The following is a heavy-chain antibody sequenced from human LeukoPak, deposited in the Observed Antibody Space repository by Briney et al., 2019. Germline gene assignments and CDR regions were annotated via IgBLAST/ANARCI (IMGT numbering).Heavy chain of an antibody. V-gene: IGHV4-59*08. Sequence: SETLSLTCTVSGGPISSYYWSWIRQPPGKGLEWIGSIYHSGSTNYNPSLKSRVTISVDTSKNQFSLKLSSVTAADTAVYYCARVGYDILTGYNNPWGYYFDYWGQGTLVTVSS. CDR2: IYHSGST. J-gene: IGHJ4*02. CDR1: GGPISSYY. D-gene: IGHD3-9*01. CDR3: ARVGYDILTGYNNPWGYYFDY.